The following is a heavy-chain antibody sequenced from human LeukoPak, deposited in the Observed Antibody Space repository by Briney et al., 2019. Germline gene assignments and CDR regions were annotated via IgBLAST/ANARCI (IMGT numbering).Heavy chain of an antibody. V-gene: IGHV3-30-3*01. J-gene: IGHJ3*02. Sequence: GRSLRLFCAASGFTFSSYAMHWVRQAPGKGLEWVAVISYDGRNKYYADSVKGRFTISRDNSKNTLYLQMNSLRAEDTAVYYCARDTTAEAFDIWGQGTMVTVSS. CDR3: ARDTTAEAFDI. CDR1: GFTFSSYA. CDR2: ISYDGRNK. D-gene: IGHD4-11*01.